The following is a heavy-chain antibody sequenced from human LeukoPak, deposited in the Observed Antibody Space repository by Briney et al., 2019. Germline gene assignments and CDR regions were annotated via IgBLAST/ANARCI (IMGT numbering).Heavy chain of an antibody. CDR1: GYSFTNYG. V-gene: IGHV5-51*01. Sequence: GAAPKTLSSTSGYSFTNYGIYWVRQMPRKGLERVGIIYPGDTDTRYSASFQGQVTISADKSISTAYLQWSSLKASDTAMYSCARRRSSRSLVTGDFDYWGQGTLVTVSS. CDR2: IYPGDTDT. J-gene: IGHJ4*02. CDR3: ARRRSSRSLVTGDFDY. D-gene: IGHD6-13*01.